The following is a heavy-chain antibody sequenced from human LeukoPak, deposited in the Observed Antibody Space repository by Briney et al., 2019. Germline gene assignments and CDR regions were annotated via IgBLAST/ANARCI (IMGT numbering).Heavy chain of an antibody. CDR2: IIPIFGTA. CDR1: GYTFTSYG. D-gene: IGHD5-18*01. J-gene: IGHJ6*03. Sequence: ASVKVSCKASGYTFTSYGISWVRQAPGQGLEWMGGIIPIFGTANYAQKFQGRVTITADKSTSTAYMELSSLRSEDTAVYYCASGGNSYGYLYYYYYYMDVWGKGTTVTVSS. CDR3: ASGGNSYGYLYYYYYYMDV. V-gene: IGHV1-69*06.